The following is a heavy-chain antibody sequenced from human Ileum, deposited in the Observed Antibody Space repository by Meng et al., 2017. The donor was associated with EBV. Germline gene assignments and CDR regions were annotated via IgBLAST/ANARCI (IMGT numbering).Heavy chain of an antibody. CDR2: INHGGSL. CDR1: GGSLSGYY. V-gene: IGHV4-34*02. CDR3: ARGRTDYDWGSYPFNNHFDP. D-gene: IGHD3-16*02. J-gene: IGHJ5*02. Sequence: QVYLQQWGAGPLKPSETLFLTCAVYGGSLSGYYWSWVRQSPGKGLEWIGEINHGGSLNYNPSLKRRVTISIDTSKSHLSLRLTSVTAADTALYYCARGRTDYDWGSYPFNNHFDPWGQGARVTVSS.